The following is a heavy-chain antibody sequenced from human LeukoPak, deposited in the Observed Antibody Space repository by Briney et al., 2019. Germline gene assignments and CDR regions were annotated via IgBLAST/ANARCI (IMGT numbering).Heavy chain of an antibody. CDR1: GFTFSSYA. CDR3: GKDRSSGFYYFDY. Sequence: GGSLRLSCAASGFTFSSYAMSWVRQAPGKGLEWVSAISGSGGSTYYADSVKGRFTISRDNSKNTLYLQMNSLRAEDTAVYYCGKDRSSGFYYFDYWGQGTLVTVSS. CDR2: ISGSGGST. D-gene: IGHD6-19*01. V-gene: IGHV3-23*01. J-gene: IGHJ4*02.